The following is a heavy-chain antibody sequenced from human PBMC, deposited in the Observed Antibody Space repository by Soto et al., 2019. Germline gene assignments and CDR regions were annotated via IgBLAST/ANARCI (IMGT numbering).Heavy chain of an antibody. CDR3: ARGYSSSWYENYYYGMDV. Sequence: GGSLRLSCAASGFTFSDYYMSWIRQAPGKGLEWVSYISSSGSTIYYADSVKGRFTISRDNAKNSLYLQMNSLRAEDTAVYYCARGYSSSWYENYYYGMDVWGQGTTVTVSS. CDR2: ISSSGSTI. D-gene: IGHD6-13*01. V-gene: IGHV3-11*01. CDR1: GFTFSDYY. J-gene: IGHJ6*02.